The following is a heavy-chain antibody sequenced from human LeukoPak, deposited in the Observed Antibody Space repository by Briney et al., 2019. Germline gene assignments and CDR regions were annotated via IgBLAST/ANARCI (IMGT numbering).Heavy chain of an antibody. CDR2: IIPIFGTA. CDR1: GYTFTSYD. D-gene: IGHD4-17*01. Sequence: SVKVSCKASGYTFTSYDINWVRQATGQGLEWMGRIIPIFGTANYAQKFQGRVTIATDESTSTAYMELSSLRSEDTAVYYCARPGDYSPAWDYWGQGTLVTVSS. CDR3: ARPGDYSPAWDY. V-gene: IGHV1-69*05. J-gene: IGHJ4*02.